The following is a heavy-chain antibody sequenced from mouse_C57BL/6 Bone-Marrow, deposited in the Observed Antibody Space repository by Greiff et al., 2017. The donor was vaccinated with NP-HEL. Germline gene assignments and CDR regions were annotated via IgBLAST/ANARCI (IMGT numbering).Heavy chain of an antibody. D-gene: IGHD1-1*01. V-gene: IGHV5-15*04. J-gene: IGHJ3*01. CDR3: ARRDYGSSWGFAY. CDR2: ISNLAYSI. CDR1: GFTFSDYG. Sequence: DVMLVESGGGLVQPGGSLKLSCAASGFTFSDYGMAWVRQAPRKGPEWVAFISNLAYSIYYADTVTGRFTISRENAKNTLYLEMSSLRSEDTAMYYCARRDYGSSWGFAYWGQGTLVTVSA.